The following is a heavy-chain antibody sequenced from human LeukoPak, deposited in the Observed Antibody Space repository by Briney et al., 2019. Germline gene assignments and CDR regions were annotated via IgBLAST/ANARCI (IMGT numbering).Heavy chain of an antibody. CDR3: ARGVAQGDQTGWFDP. Sequence: KPSETLSLTCAVYGGSFSGYYWSWIRQPPGKGLEWIGEINHSGSTNYNPSLKSRVTISVDTSKNQFSLKLSSVTAADTAVYYCARGVAQGDQTGWFDPWGQGTLVTVSS. J-gene: IGHJ5*02. V-gene: IGHV4-34*01. CDR1: GGSFSGYY. D-gene: IGHD1-14*01. CDR2: INHSGST.